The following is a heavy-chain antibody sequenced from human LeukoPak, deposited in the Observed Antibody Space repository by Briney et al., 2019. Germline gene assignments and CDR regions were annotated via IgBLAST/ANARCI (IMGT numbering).Heavy chain of an antibody. V-gene: IGHV4-34*01. Sequence: SETLSLTCAVYGGSFSGYYWSWIRQPPGKGLEWIGEINHSGSTNYNPSLKSRVTISVDTSKNQFSLKLSSVTAADTAVYYCARTGGDYYYYCMDVWGQGTTVTVSS. J-gene: IGHJ6*02. CDR1: GGSFSGYY. CDR3: ARTGGDYYYYCMDV. D-gene: IGHD1-26*01. CDR2: INHSGST.